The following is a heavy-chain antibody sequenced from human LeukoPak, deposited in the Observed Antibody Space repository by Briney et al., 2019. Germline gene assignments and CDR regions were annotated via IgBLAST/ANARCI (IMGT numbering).Heavy chain of an antibody. Sequence: GGSLRLSCAASGFTFSDHYMDWVRQAPGKGLEWLSYISSSSSTIYYADSVKGRFTISRDNAKNSLYLQMNSLRAEDTAVYYCARDRGYYFDYWGQGTLVTVSS. V-gene: IGHV3-48*01. CDR3: ARDRGYYFDY. CDR1: GFTFSDHY. J-gene: IGHJ4*02. D-gene: IGHD3-10*01. CDR2: ISSSSSTI.